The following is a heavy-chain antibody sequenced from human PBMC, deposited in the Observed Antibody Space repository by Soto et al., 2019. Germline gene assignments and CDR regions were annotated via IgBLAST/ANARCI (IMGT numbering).Heavy chain of an antibody. CDR2: ISYDGSNK. V-gene: IGHV3-30*18. CDR1: GFTFSSYG. J-gene: IGHJ6*02. CDR3: AKELPIVVVVAATHYGMDV. Sequence: GGSLRLSCAASGFTFSSYGMHWVRQAPGKGLEWVAVISYDGSNKYYADSVKGRFTISRDNSKNTLYLQMNSLRAEDTAVYYCAKELPIVVVVAATHYGMDVWGQGTTVTVSS. D-gene: IGHD2-15*01.